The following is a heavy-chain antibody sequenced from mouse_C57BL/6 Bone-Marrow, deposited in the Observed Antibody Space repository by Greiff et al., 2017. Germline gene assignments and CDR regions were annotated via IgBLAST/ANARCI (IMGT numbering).Heavy chain of an antibody. V-gene: IGHV1-64*01. CDR1: GYTFTSYW. J-gene: IGHJ3*01. D-gene: IGHD2-3*01. Sequence: QVQLQQPGAELVKPGASVKLSCKASGYTFTSYWMHWVKQRPGQGLEWIGMIHPNSGSTNYNEKFKSKATLTVDKSSSTAYMQLSSLTSEDSAVYYGAVDGYYVGFAYWGQGTLGTVSA. CDR2: IHPNSGST. CDR3: AVDGYYVGFAY.